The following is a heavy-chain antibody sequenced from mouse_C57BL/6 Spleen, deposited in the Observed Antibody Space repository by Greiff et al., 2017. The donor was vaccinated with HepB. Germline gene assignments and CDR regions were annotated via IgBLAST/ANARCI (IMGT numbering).Heavy chain of an antibody. Sequence: DVMLVESGGGLVQPGGSLKLSCAASGFTFSDYYMYWVRQTPEKRLEWVAYISNGGGSTYYPDTVKGRFTISRDNAKNTLYLQMSRLKSEDTAMYYCARQFYDYDGYYAMDYWGQGTSVTVSS. J-gene: IGHJ4*01. V-gene: IGHV5-12*01. CDR2: ISNGGGST. D-gene: IGHD2-4*01. CDR1: GFTFSDYY. CDR3: ARQFYDYDGYYAMDY.